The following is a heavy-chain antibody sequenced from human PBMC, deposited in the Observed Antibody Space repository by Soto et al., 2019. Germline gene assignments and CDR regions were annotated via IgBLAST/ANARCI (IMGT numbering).Heavy chain of an antibody. CDR1: GFTFSDYT. V-gene: IGHV3-21*01. J-gene: IGHJ6*02. D-gene: IGHD6-13*01. CDR3: ARVRREGIAIAQMDV. CDR2: TTSSSIYK. Sequence: GGSLRLSCAASGFTFSDYTMNWVRQAPGKGLEWVSSTTSSSIYKYYADSLKGRFTISRDNAKSSLYLQMNSLRAEDTAVYYCARVRREGIAIAQMDVWGQGTTVTVS.